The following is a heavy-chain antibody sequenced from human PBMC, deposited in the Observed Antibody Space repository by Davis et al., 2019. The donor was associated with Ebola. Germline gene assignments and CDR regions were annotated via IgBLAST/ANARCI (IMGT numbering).Heavy chain of an antibody. CDR3: ARDMPSVGATSY. CDR1: GFTFSDYY. Sequence: GESLKISCAASGFTFSDYYMSWIRQAPGKGLEWISYISSRGDYTNYADSVKGRFAISGDNAKNSLYLQMNSLRAEDTAIYYCARDMPSVGATSYWGQGTLVTVSS. V-gene: IGHV3-11*06. D-gene: IGHD1-26*01. J-gene: IGHJ4*02. CDR2: ISSRGDYT.